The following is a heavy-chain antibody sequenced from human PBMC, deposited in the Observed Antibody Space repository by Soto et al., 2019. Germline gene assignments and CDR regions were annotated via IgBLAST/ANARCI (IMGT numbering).Heavy chain of an antibody. V-gene: IGHV3-48*03. CDR3: ARSRWREGGNNWFDP. CDR2: ISSSGSTI. J-gene: IGHJ5*02. D-gene: IGHD1-26*01. CDR1: GFTFSGFE. Sequence: VGSLRLSCAASGFTFSGFEMNWVRQAPGKGLEWVSYISSSGSTIYYADSVKGRFTISRDNAKNSLYLQMNSLRAEDTAVYYCARSRWREGGNNWFDPWGQGTLVTVSS.